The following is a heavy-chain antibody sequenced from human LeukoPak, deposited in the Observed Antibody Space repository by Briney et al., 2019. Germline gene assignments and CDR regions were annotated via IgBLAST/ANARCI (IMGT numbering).Heavy chain of an antibody. V-gene: IGHV4-59*01. Sequence: SETLSLTCTVSGSSISSYYWSWIRQPPGKGLEWIGYIYYSGSTSYNPSLKSRVTISVDTSKNQFSLKLSSVTAADTAVYYCARGDCSSTSCYEAGHYYGMDVWGQGTTVTVSS. D-gene: IGHD2-2*01. CDR1: GSSISSYY. J-gene: IGHJ6*02. CDR3: ARGDCSSTSCYEAGHYYGMDV. CDR2: IYYSGST.